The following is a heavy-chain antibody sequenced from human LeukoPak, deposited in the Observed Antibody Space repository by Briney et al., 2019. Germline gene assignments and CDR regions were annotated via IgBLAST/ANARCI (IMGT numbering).Heavy chain of an antibody. Sequence: SVKVTCKASGCTFTGYYMHWVRQPPGQGLEWMGCINTNSGGTNYAQKYQGSVTMTRDTSISTAYMELSRLRADDTALYYCARAIVYDYVWGSYLYGPYFDYWGQGTLVTVSS. J-gene: IGHJ4*02. CDR3: ARAIVYDYVWGSYLYGPYFDY. V-gene: IGHV1-2*02. D-gene: IGHD3-16*02. CDR2: INTNSGGT. CDR1: GCTFTGYY.